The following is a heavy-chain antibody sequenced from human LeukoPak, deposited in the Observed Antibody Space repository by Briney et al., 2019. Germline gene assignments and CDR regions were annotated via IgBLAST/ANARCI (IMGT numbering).Heavy chain of an antibody. Sequence: ASVKVSCKASGYTFISYHIHWVRQAPGQGLEWMGIINPNGGSTGYAQKFQGRVTMTRDMSTSTVYMELSSLRSEDTAIYYCARDRDWNYDRAFDNWGQGTLVTVSS. CDR3: ARDRDWNYDRAFDN. CDR1: GYTFISYH. D-gene: IGHD1-7*01. CDR2: INPNGGST. J-gene: IGHJ4*02. V-gene: IGHV1-46*01.